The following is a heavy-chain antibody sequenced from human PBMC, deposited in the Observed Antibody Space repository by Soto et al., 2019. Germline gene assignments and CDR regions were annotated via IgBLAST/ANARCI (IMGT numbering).Heavy chain of an antibody. CDR3: ARGFSTSWKDYYMDV. CDR1: GGTFSSYT. D-gene: IGHD2-2*01. Sequence: ASVKVSCKASGGTFSSYTISWVRQAPGQGLEWMGRIIPILGIANYAQKFQGRVTITADKSTSTAYMELSSLRSEDTAVYYCARGFSTSWKDYYMDVWGKGTTVTVSS. J-gene: IGHJ6*03. V-gene: IGHV1-69*02. CDR2: IIPILGIA.